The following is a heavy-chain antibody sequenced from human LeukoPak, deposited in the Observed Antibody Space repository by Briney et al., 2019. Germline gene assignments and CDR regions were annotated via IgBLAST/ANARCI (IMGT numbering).Heavy chain of an antibody. Sequence: SETLSLTCTVSGGSISSGSYYWSWIRQPAGKGLEWIGRIYTSGSTDYNPSLKSRVSISVDTSKNQFSLKLSSVTAADTAVYYCARGMGFGEFSDYYFDYWGQGTLVTVSS. CDR3: ARGMGFGEFSDYYFDY. D-gene: IGHD3-10*01. CDR2: IYTSGST. CDR1: GGSISSGSYY. J-gene: IGHJ4*02. V-gene: IGHV4-61*02.